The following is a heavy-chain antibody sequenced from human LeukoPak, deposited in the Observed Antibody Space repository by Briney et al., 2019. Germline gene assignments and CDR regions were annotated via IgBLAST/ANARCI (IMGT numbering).Heavy chain of an antibody. CDR3: ARHAGSSLRYCSSGGGVGGFDY. V-gene: IGHV4-31*03. D-gene: IGHD2-2*01. Sequence: PSQTLSLTCTVSGGSISSGGYYWSWIRQHPGKGLEWIGYIYYSGSTYYNPSLKSRVTISVDTSKNQFSLKLSSVTAADTAVYYCARHAGSSLRYCSSGGGVGGFDYWGQGTLVTVSS. CDR1: GGSISSGGYY. J-gene: IGHJ4*02. CDR2: IYYSGST.